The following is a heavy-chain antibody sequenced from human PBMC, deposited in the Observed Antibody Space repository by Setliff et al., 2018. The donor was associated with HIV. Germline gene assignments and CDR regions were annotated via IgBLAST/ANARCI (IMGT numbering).Heavy chain of an antibody. D-gene: IGHD6-25*01. CDR2: IYPGDSDT. CDR1: GYSFVDFW. Sequence: GESLKISCHLSGYSFVDFWIGWVRQMPGKGLEWVGFIYPGDSDTRYSPSFRGQVTISADKSTTTAYLNWASLKASDTAMYYCVRYIGAAAGYIDHWGQGTLVTVSS. V-gene: IGHV5-51*01. CDR3: VRYIGAAAGYIDH. J-gene: IGHJ4*02.